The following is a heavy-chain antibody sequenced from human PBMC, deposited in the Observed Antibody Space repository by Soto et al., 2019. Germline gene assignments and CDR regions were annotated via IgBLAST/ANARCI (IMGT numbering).Heavy chain of an antibody. Sequence: GESLKISCKGSGYSFTSYWISWVRQMPGKGLEWMGRIDPSDSYTNYSPSSQGHVTISADKSISTAYLQWSSLKASDTAMYYCARSRYSSSWYRGDYYYGMDVWGQGTTVTVSS. CDR3: ARSRYSSSWYRGDYYYGMDV. CDR1: GYSFTSYW. CDR2: IDPSDSYT. D-gene: IGHD6-13*01. J-gene: IGHJ6*02. V-gene: IGHV5-10-1*01.